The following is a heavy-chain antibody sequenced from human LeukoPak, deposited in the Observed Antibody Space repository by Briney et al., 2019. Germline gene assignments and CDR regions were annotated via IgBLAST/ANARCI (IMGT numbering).Heavy chain of an antibody. J-gene: IGHJ4*02. D-gene: IGHD5-12*01. CDR3: ARDPTTRGYSGYDNPFFDY. V-gene: IGHV1-18*01. CDR1: GYTFTSYG. CDR2: ISAYNGNT. Sequence: ASVKVSCKASGYTFTSYGISWVRQAPGQGLEWMGWISAYNGNTNYAQKLQGRVTMTTDTSTSTAYMELRSLRSDDTAVYYCARDPTTRGYSGYDNPFFDYWGQGTLVTVSS.